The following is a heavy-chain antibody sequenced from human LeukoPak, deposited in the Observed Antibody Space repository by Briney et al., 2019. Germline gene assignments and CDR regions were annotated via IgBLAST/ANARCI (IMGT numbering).Heavy chain of an antibody. CDR2: IRYDGSNK. V-gene: IGHV3-30*02. D-gene: IGHD2-2*01. CDR1: GFTFSSYG. CDR3: AKDGRGVPAALGYFDY. J-gene: IGHJ4*02. Sequence: GGSLRLSCAASGFTFSSYGMHWVRQAPGKGLEWVAFIRYDGSNKYYADSVKGRFTISRDNSKNTLYLQMNSLRAEDTAVYYCAKDGRGVPAALGYFDYWGQGTLVTVSS.